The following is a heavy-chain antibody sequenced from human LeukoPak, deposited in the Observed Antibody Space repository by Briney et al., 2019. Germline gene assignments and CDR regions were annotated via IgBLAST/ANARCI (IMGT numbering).Heavy chain of an antibody. J-gene: IGHJ4*02. Sequence: GGSLRLSCAASGFTFSSYAMSWVRQAPGKGLEWVSAISGSGGSTYYADSVKGRFTISRDNSKNTLYLQMNSLRAEDTAVYYRAKASRELIGFDYWGQGTLVTVSS. D-gene: IGHD1-26*01. V-gene: IGHV3-23*01. CDR1: GFTFSSYA. CDR3: AKASRELIGFDY. CDR2: ISGSGGST.